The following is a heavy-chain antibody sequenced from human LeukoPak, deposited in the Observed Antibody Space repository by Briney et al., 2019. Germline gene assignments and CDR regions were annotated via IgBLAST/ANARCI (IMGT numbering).Heavy chain of an antibody. J-gene: IGHJ5*02. CDR3: ARRATHRPFDP. Sequence: PSETLSLTCAVYGGSFSGYYWSWIRQPPGKGLGWIGEINHSGSTNYNPSLKSRVTISVDTSKNQFSLKLSSVTAADTAVYYCARRATHRPFDPWGQGTLVTVSS. CDR2: INHSGST. V-gene: IGHV4-34*01. D-gene: IGHD1-14*01. CDR1: GGSFSGYY.